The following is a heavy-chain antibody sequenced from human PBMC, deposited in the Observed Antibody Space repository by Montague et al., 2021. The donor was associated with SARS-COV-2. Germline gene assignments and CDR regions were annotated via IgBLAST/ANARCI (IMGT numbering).Heavy chain of an antibody. J-gene: IGHJ3*01. V-gene: IGHV6-1*01. D-gene: IGHD3-3*02. Sequence: CAISGDSVSRPSASWNWLRQSPSTGLEWLGRTYYRSWWRSQYPGSLESRITISGDTSKNQLSLQLNSVTPEDTAVYYCASAFYGDHWAFDVWGQGTMVTVSS. CDR1: GDSVSRPSAS. CDR2: TYYRSWWRS. CDR3: ASAFYGDHWAFDV.